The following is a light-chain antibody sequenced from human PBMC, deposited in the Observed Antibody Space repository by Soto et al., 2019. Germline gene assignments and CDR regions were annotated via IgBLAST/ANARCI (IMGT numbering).Light chain of an antibody. V-gene: IGKV3-15*01. Sequence: EIVMTQSPATLSLSPGERDTLSCRASQTIDNTLAWYQRKPGQAPRLLIYDASTRATGVPARFSGSGSETDFTLTISSLQSEDFGVYYCQHYNYWPYTFGQGTKVDIK. J-gene: IGKJ2*01. CDR1: QTIDNT. CDR2: DAS. CDR3: QHYNYWPYT.